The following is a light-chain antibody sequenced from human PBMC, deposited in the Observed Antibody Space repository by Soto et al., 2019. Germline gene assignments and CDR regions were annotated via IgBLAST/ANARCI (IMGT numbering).Light chain of an antibody. CDR2: NDS. CDR1: SSNIGSNP. Sequence: QSVLTQPPSASGTPGQRVTISCSGGSSNIGSNPVNWYQQLPGMAPKLLIYNDSECPSGVPDRFSGSKSGTSASLAISGLQSDDEADYHCATWDDSLNGLVFGGGTQLTVL. V-gene: IGLV1-44*01. CDR3: ATWDDSLNGLV. J-gene: IGLJ3*02.